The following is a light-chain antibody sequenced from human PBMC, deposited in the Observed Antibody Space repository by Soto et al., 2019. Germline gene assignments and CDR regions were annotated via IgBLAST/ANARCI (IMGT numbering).Light chain of an antibody. CDR1: SSDVGGYNY. Sequence: QSALTQPASVSGSPGQSITISCTGTSSDVGGYNYVSWYQHHPGKAPQLMILQVTNRPSGVSNRFSGGKSGNTASLTISGLQAEDEADYYCSSYTSSSTDVVFGGGTKLTVL. J-gene: IGLJ2*01. CDR3: SSYTSSSTDVV. CDR2: QVT. V-gene: IGLV2-14*01.